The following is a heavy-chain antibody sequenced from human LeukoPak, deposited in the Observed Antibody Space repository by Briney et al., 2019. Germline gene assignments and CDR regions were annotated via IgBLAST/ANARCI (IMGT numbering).Heavy chain of an antibody. Sequence: PGRSLRLACAASGFTFSSYGMHWVRQAPGKGLEWVAVISYDGSNKYYADSVKGRFTISRDNPKNTLYLQMNSLRAEDTAVYYCAKPNTYYYDSSGYYYFDYWGQGTLVTVSS. CDR1: GFTFSSYG. D-gene: IGHD3-22*01. CDR2: ISYDGSNK. J-gene: IGHJ4*02. V-gene: IGHV3-30*18. CDR3: AKPNTYYYDSSGYYYFDY.